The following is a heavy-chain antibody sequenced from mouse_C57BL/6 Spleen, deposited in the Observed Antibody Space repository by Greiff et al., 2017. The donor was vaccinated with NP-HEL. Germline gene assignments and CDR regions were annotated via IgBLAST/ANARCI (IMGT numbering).Heavy chain of an antibody. Sequence: VQLQQSGAELVKPGASVKISCKASGYAFSSYWMNWVKQRPGKGLEWIGQIYPGDGDTNYNGKFKGKATLTADKSSSTAYMQLSSLTSEDSAVYFCARRNPDGSSYFDYWGQGTTLTVSS. V-gene: IGHV1-80*01. CDR3: ARRNPDGSSYFDY. J-gene: IGHJ2*01. CDR2: IYPGDGDT. CDR1: GYAFSSYW. D-gene: IGHD1-1*01.